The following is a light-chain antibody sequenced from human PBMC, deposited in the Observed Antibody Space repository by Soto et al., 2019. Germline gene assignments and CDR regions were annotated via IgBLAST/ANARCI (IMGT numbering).Light chain of an antibody. V-gene: IGKV3D-15*01. CDR3: QQYNNWPPWT. J-gene: IGKJ1*01. Sequence: VLTQSPGTLSLSPGERATLSCRASQTLSSRHLAWYQQKPGQAPRLLIYDASTRATGIPARFSGSGSGTDFTLTISSLQSEDFAVYYCQQYNNWPPWTFGQGTKVDI. CDR1: QTLSSRH. CDR2: DAS.